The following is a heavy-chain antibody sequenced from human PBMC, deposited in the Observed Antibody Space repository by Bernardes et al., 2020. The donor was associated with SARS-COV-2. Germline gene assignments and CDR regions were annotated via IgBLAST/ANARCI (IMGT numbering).Heavy chain of an antibody. V-gene: IGHV4-59*01. D-gene: IGHD3-3*01. CDR2: IYYSGST. Sequence: SETLSLTCTVSGGSISSYYWSWIRQPPGKGLEWIGYIYYSGSTNYNPSLKSRVTISVDTSKNQFSLKLSSVTAADTAVYYCARGGGVVKRNYAFDIWGQGTMVTVSS. J-gene: IGHJ3*02. CDR1: GGSISSYY. CDR3: ARGGGVVKRNYAFDI.